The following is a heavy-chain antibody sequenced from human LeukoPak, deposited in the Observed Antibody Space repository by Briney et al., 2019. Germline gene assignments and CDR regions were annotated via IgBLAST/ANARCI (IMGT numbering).Heavy chain of an antibody. CDR2: INPSGGST. J-gene: IGHJ3*02. V-gene: IGHV1-46*01. CDR1: GYTFTNYY. CDR3: ARDNPSDAFDI. Sequence: ASVKVSCKASGYTFTNYYIHWVRQAPGQGLECMGIINPSGGSTSYAQKFQGRVTITADESTSTAYMELSSLRSEDTAVYYCARDNPSDAFDIWGQGTMVTVSP. D-gene: IGHD1-14*01.